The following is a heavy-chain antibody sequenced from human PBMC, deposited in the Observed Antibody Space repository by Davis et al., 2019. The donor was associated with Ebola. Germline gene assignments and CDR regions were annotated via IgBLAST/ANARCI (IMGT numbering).Heavy chain of an antibody. CDR3: ARDLGIAARRGGFDY. CDR2: ISSSSSYI. Sequence: GESLKISCAASGFTFSSYSMNWVRQAPGKGLEWVSSISSSSSYIYYADSVKGQFTISRDNAKNSLYLQMNSLGAEDTAVYYCARDLGIAARRGGFDYWGQGTLVTVSS. D-gene: IGHD6-6*01. CDR1: GFTFSSYS. J-gene: IGHJ4*02. V-gene: IGHV3-21*01.